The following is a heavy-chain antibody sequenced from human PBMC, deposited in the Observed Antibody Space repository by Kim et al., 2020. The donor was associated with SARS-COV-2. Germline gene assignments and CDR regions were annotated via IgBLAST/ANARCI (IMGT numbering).Heavy chain of an antibody. Sequence: ASVKVSCKASGYTFTSYGISWVRQAPGQGLEWMGWISAYNGNTNYAQKLQGRFTMTTDTSTSTAYMELRSLRSDDTAVYYCARDPGGSGWVVRFGSDAFDIWGQGTMVTVSS. CDR1: GYTFTSYG. D-gene: IGHD6-19*01. CDR2: ISAYNGNT. V-gene: IGHV1-18*01. CDR3: ARDPGGSGWVVRFGSDAFDI. J-gene: IGHJ3*02.